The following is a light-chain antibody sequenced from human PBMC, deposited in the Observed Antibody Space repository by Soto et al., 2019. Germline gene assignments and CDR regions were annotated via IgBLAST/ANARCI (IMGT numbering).Light chain of an antibody. CDR1: SSDVGGYKL. Sequence: QSALTQPASVSGSPGQSITISCTGTSSDVGGYKLVSWYQQHPGAAPKLIIYEGSKRPSGVSIRFSASRSGNTASLTISGLQAEDEADYYCCSYGGSSTYVFGTGTKVTVL. V-gene: IGLV2-23*01. CDR2: EGS. J-gene: IGLJ1*01. CDR3: CSYGGSSTYV.